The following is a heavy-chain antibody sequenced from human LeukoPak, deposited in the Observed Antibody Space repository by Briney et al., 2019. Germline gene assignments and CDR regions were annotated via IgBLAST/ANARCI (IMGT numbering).Heavy chain of an antibody. D-gene: IGHD6-13*01. CDR2: ISSSSSYI. J-gene: IGHJ6*03. CDR3: ARDGIAAAGTLLYYYYYMDV. Sequence: GGSLRLSCTAAGFTFSSYSMNWVRQAPGKGLEWVSSISSSSSYIYYADSVKGRFTISRDNAKNSLYLQMNSLRAEDTAVYYCARDGIAAAGTLLYYYYYMDVWGKGTTVTVSS. CDR1: GFTFSSYS. V-gene: IGHV3-21*01.